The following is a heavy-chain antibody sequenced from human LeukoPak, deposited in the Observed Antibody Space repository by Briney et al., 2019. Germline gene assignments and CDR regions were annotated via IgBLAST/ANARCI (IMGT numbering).Heavy chain of an antibody. J-gene: IGHJ3*02. CDR3: ATHSSRWYDHDAFDI. V-gene: IGHV1-58*02. CDR1: GFSFTGSV. Sequence: ASVKVSCKASGFSFTGSVIQWVRQARGQRLEWIGWIVVGSGNTNYAQKYQERVTITRDRSTSTAYMELSSLRSEDTALYYCATHSSRWYDHDAFDIWGQGTMVTVSS. CDR2: IVVGSGNT. D-gene: IGHD6-19*01.